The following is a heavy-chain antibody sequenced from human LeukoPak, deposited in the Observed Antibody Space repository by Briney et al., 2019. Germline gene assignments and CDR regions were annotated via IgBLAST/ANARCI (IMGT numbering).Heavy chain of an antibody. CDR1: GGSISSYY. J-gene: IGHJ4*02. V-gene: IGHV4-34*01. CDR2: IHHSGST. Sequence: PSETLSLTCTVSGGSISSYYWSWVRQPPGKGLEWIGEIHHSGSTNYNPSLKSRVTISVDKSKNQFSLKLSSVTAADTAVYYCASKLTAVAGYFDCWGQGTLVTVSS. D-gene: IGHD6-19*01. CDR3: ASKLTAVAGYFDC.